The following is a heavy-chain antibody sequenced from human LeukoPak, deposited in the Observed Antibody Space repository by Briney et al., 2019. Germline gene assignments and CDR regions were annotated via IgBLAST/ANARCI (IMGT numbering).Heavy chain of an antibody. CDR2: IYHSGST. V-gene: IGHV4-38-2*01. CDR1: GYSISSGYY. Sequence: PSETLSLTCAVSGYSISSGYYWGWIRQPPGKGLEWIGSIYHSGSTHYNPSLKSRVTISVDTSKNQFSLKLSSVTAADTAVYYCATTTRFLEWLPNWFDPWGQGTLVTVSS. J-gene: IGHJ5*02. D-gene: IGHD3-3*01. CDR3: ATTTRFLEWLPNWFDP.